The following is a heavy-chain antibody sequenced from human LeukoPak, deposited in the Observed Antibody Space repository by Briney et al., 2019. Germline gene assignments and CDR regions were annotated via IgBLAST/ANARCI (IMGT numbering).Heavy chain of an antibody. Sequence: KPSETLSLTCTVSGGSISSTSYYWGWSRQPPGKGLEWIGNIHYSGSTNYNPSLKSRVTISVDTSKNQFSLKLSSVTAADTAVYYCARSSSGDLGMDVWGQGTTVTVSS. D-gene: IGHD3-22*01. CDR2: IHYSGST. CDR3: ARSSSGDLGMDV. CDR1: GGSISSTSYY. V-gene: IGHV4-39*01. J-gene: IGHJ6*02.